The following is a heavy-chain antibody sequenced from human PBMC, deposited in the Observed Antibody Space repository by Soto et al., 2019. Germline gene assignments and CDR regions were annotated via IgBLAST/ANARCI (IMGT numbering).Heavy chain of an antibody. J-gene: IGHJ6*03. CDR3: AKLGITMLRGVTYYYYYMDV. CDR2: IYYSGST. D-gene: IGHD3-10*01. CDR1: GGSISSYY. Sequence: QVQLQESGPGLVKPSETLSLTCTVSGGSISSYYWSWIRQPPGKGLEWIGYIYYSGSTNYNPSLKSRVTISVDTSKNQLSLKLSSVTAADTAVYYCAKLGITMLRGVTYYYYYMDVWGKGTTVTVSS. V-gene: IGHV4-59*08.